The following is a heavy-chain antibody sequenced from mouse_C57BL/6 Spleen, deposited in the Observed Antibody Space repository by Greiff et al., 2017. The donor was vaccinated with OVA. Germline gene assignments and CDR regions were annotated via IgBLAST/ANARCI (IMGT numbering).Heavy chain of an antibody. J-gene: IGHJ4*01. CDR2: FTMYSYST. V-gene: IGHV1-49*01. CDR3: AREAGTGAMDD. Sequence: LMESGAELVRPGSSVKLSCKDSYFAFMASAMHWVKQRPGHGLEWIGTFTMYSYSTEYSENFKGKATLTANTSSSTAYMELSSLTSEVSAVYYCAREAGTGAMDDWGKGTSVTVAS. CDR1: YFAFMASA. D-gene: IGHD4-1*01.